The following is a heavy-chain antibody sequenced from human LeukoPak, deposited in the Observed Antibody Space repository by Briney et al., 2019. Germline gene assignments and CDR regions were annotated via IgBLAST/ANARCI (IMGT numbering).Heavy chain of an antibody. CDR3: ARAGDSSGYYYYYMDV. Sequence: GGSLRLSCAASGFTFSSYEMNWVRQAPGKGLEWVSYISSSGSTIYYADSVKGRFTISRDNAKNTLYLQMNSLRAEDTAVYYCARAGDSSGYYYYYMDVWGKGTTVTISS. D-gene: IGHD3-22*01. V-gene: IGHV3-48*03. CDR1: GFTFSSYE. CDR2: ISSSGSTI. J-gene: IGHJ6*03.